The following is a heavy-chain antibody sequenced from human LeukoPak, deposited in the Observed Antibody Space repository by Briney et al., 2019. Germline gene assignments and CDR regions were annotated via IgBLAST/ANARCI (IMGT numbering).Heavy chain of an antibody. CDR3: ARESPTFVVTL. Sequence: SQTLSLTCTVSGGSISSGSYYWSWNRRPAGKGLEWIGRIYTSGSTNYNPSLKSRVTISVDTSKNQFSLKLSSVTAADTAVYYCARESPTFVVTLWGQGTLVTVSS. CDR2: IYTSGST. D-gene: IGHD4-23*01. V-gene: IGHV4-61*02. CDR1: GGSISSGSYY. J-gene: IGHJ4*02.